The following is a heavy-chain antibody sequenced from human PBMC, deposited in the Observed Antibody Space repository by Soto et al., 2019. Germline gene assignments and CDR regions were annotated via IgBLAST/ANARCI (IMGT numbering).Heavy chain of an antibody. CDR1: GFTFDDYA. CDR2: VTWNGGSI. Sequence: EVQLVESGGGLVQPGRSLRLSCAASGFTFDDYAMHWFRQAPGEGLEWVSGVTWNGGSIGYAGSVKGRFTISRDNAKNSLYLPMNSLRPEDTALSYCGRIDYGGQGTLVTVPS. CDR3: GRIDY. V-gene: IGHV3-9*01. J-gene: IGHJ4*02.